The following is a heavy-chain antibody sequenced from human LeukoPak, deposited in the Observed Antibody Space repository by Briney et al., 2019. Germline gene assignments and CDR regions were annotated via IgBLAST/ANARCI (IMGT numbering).Heavy chain of an antibody. CDR2: ISSSSGYI. V-gene: IGHV3-21*01. CDR1: GFTFNAYA. J-gene: IGHJ4*02. CDR3: ARKMVATNNQEYYFDY. Sequence: PGGSLRLSCAASGFTFNAYAVNWVRQAPGKGLEWVSSISSSSGYIYYADSVKGRFTISRDNAKNSLYLQMNSLRAEDTAVFYCARKMVATNNQEYYFDYWGQGTLVTVSS. D-gene: IGHD5-12*01.